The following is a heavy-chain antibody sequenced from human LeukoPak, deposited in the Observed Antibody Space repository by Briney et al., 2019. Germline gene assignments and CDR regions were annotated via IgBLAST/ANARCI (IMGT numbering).Heavy chain of an antibody. CDR3: ARGRSYYGSGSYRGYYYYYMDV. J-gene: IGHJ6*03. CDR2: IYHSGST. D-gene: IGHD3-10*01. CDR1: GYSISSGYF. Sequence: SETLSLTCTVSGYSISSGYFWGWIRQPPGKGLEWIGSIYHSGSTSYNPSLKSRLTISVDTSKNQFSLKLNFVTAADTAVYYCARGRSYYGSGSYRGYYYYYMDVWGKGTTVTVSS. V-gene: IGHV4-38-2*02.